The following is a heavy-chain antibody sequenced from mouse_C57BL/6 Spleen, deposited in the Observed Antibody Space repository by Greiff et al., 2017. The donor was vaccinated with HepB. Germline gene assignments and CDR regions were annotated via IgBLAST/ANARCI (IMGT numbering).Heavy chain of an antibody. CDR3: ARRNYRSSLYAIDY. CDR1: GFTFSDYG. V-gene: IGHV5-15*04. J-gene: IGHJ4*01. Sequence: DVHLVESGGGLVQPGGSLKLSCAASGFTFSDYGMAWVRQAPRKGPEWVAFISNLAYSIYYADTVTGRFTISRENAKNTLYLEMSSLRSEDTAMYYCARRNYRSSLYAIDYWGQGTSVTVSS. CDR2: ISNLAYSI. D-gene: IGHD1-1*01.